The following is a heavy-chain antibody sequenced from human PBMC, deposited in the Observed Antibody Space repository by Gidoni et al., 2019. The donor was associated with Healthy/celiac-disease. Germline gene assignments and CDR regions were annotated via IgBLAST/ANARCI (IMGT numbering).Heavy chain of an antibody. Sequence: QVQLQESGPGLMKPSGTLSLTCAVSGGSISSSNWWSWVRQPPGKGLEWIGEIYHSRSTNYNPSLKSRVTISVDKSKNQFSLKLSSVTAADTAVYYCARVQATTVRYYYYGMDVWGQGTTVTVSS. D-gene: IGHD5-12*01. CDR1: GGSISSSNW. V-gene: IGHV4-4*02. J-gene: IGHJ6*02. CDR2: IYHSRST. CDR3: ARVQATTVRYYYYGMDV.